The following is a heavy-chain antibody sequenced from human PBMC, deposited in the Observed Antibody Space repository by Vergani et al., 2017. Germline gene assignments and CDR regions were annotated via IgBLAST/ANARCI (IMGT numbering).Heavy chain of an antibody. CDR1: GGSISSGSYY. D-gene: IGHD6-13*01. CDR2: FYTGGGT. Sequence: QVQLQESGPGLVRPSQTLSLTCTVSGGSISSGSYYWSWFRQPAGKGLEWIGRFYTGGGTSYNPSLKSRVTISVDTSKNQFSLQLISVTAADPAVYYCARDPLYSTTWPFLLLDMDVWGQGTTVTVSS. CDR3: ARDPLYSTTWPFLLLDMDV. V-gene: IGHV4-61*02. J-gene: IGHJ6*02.